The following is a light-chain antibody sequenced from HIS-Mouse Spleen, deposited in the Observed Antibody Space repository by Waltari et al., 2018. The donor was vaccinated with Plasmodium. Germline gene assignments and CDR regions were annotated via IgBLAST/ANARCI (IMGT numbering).Light chain of an antibody. V-gene: IGKV1-5*03. CDR2: KAS. CDR3: QQYNSYSWT. CDR1: QSISSW. Sequence: IQITQSPSTLSASLGDSVTITCRASQSISSWLAWYQQKPGKAPKLLIYKASSLESGVPSRFSGSGSGTEFTLTISSLQPDDFATYYCQQYNSYSWTFGQGTKVEIK. J-gene: IGKJ1*01.